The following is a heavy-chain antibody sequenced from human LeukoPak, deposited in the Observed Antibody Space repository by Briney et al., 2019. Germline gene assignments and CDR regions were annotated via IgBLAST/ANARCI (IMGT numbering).Heavy chain of an antibody. J-gene: IGHJ4*02. Sequence: SETLSLTCSVSGGSINSLYWSWIRQPPGKGLEWIGEVNHSGRTNYNPSLKSRVTISADRSQNQFSLKLSSVTAADTAVYYCARGLGLRVMTTVTTFDYWGQGTLVTVSS. CDR2: VNHSGRT. CDR1: GGSINSLY. CDR3: ARGLGLRVMTTVTTFDY. V-gene: IGHV4-34*01. D-gene: IGHD4-17*01.